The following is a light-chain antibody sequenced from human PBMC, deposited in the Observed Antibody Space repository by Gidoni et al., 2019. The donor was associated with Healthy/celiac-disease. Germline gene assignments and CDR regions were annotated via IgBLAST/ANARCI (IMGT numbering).Light chain of an antibody. CDR2: EVS. Sequence: QSALTQPACGSVSPGQSITISCTGTSSDVGGYTYGAWYQQHPGKAPKLPIYEVSHRPSGVPDRCSGSKSGNTASLTISCLPAEDAADYYCSSYTSSSTSVFGGGTKLTVL. V-gene: IGLV2-14*01. CDR1: SSDVGGYTY. CDR3: SSYTSSSTSV. J-gene: IGLJ3*02.